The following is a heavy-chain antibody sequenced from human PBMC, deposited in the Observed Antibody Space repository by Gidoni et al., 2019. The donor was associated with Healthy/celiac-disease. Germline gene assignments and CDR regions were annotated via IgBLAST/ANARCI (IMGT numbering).Heavy chain of an antibody. Sequence: QVQLVQSGAEVKKPGSSVKVSCKASGGTFSRYAISWVRQSPGQGLEWMGGIIPIFGTANYAQEFQGRVTITADEYTSTAYMELSSLRSEDTAVYYCARDRGYSSSSYYMDVWGKGTTVTVSS. J-gene: IGHJ6*03. CDR1: GGTFSRYA. V-gene: IGHV1-69*01. D-gene: IGHD6-13*01. CDR3: ARDRGYSSSSYYMDV. CDR2: IIPIFGTA.